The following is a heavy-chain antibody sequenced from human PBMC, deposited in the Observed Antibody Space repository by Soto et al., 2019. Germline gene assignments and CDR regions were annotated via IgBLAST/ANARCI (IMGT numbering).Heavy chain of an antibody. J-gene: IGHJ6*02. V-gene: IGHV3-23*01. D-gene: IGHD3-22*01. Sequence: LRLSCAASGFTFSSYAMSWVRQAPGKGLEWVSAISGSGGSTYYADPVKGRFTISRDNSKNTLYLQMNSLRAEDTAVYYCAKDKGTNYYDSSGSSYYGMDVWGQGTTVTVSS. CDR1: GFTFSSYA. CDR3: AKDKGTNYYDSSGSSYYGMDV. CDR2: ISGSGGST.